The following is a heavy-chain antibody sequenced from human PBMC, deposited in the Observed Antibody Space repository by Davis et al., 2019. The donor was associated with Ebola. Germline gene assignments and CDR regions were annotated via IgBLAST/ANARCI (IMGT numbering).Heavy chain of an antibody. J-gene: IGHJ4*02. CDR3: ARDRHYYGFDY. CDR1: GYSFTSYW. CDR2: IYPGDSDT. Sequence: PGGSLRLSCKGSGYSFTSYWIGWVRQMPGKGLEWMGIIYPGDSDTRYSPSFQGQVTISADKSISTAYLQWSSLKASDTAMYYCARDRHYYGFDYWGQGTLVTVSS. D-gene: IGHD3-10*01. V-gene: IGHV5-51*01.